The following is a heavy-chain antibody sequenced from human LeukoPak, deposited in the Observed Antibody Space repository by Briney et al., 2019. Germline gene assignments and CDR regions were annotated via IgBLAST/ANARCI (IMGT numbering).Heavy chain of an antibody. J-gene: IGHJ5*02. Sequence: NPSQTLSLTCTVSGGSISSGDYYWSWIRQPPGKGLEWIGYIYYSGSTYYNPSLKSRVTISVDTSKNQFSLKLSSVTAADTAVYYCARDHLTRITMVRGVKNWFDPWGQGTLVTVSS. D-gene: IGHD3-10*01. CDR3: ARDHLTRITMVRGVKNWFDP. V-gene: IGHV4-30-4*01. CDR2: IYYSGST. CDR1: GGSISSGDYY.